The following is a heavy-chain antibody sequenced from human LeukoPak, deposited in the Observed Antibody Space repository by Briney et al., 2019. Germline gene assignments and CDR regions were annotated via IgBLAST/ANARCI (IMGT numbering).Heavy chain of an antibody. Sequence: GGSLRLSCAASGFTFSSYAMSWVRQAPGKGLEWVSGISGSGVSTYYADSVRGRFTISRDNSKKTLHLQMNSLRDEDTAVYYCASLWEFVVLPSPDFWGKGTTVTVSS. J-gene: IGHJ6*04. CDR3: ASLWEFVVLPSPDF. V-gene: IGHV3-23*01. D-gene: IGHD2-8*01. CDR1: GFTFSSYA. CDR2: ISGSGVST.